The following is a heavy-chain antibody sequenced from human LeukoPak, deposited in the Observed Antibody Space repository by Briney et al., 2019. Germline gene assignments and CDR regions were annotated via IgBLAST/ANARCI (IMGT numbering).Heavy chain of an antibody. D-gene: IGHD2-2*01. V-gene: IGHV3-64*04. J-gene: IGHJ4*02. CDR3: ATTYCSSTSCYPYYFDY. CDR1: GFTFSSYA. CDR2: ISNNGGKT. Sequence: PGGSLRLSCSASGFTFSSYAMHWVRQAPGKGLEYVSAISNNGGKTYYANSLKGRFTISRDNSKNTLYLQMNSLRAEDTAVYYCATTYCSSTSCYPYYFDYWGQGTLVTVSS.